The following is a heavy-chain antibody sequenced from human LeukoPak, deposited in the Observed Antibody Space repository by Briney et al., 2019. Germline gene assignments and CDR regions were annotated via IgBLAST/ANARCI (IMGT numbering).Heavy chain of an antibody. CDR1: GFTFSSYG. J-gene: IGHJ4*02. V-gene: IGHV3-30*18. CDR2: ISYDGSNK. CDR3: AKDGVDY. D-gene: IGHD3-10*01. Sequence: GGSLRLSCAASGFTFSSYGMHWVRQAPGKGLEWVAVISYDGSNKYYADSVKGRFTISRDNSKNTLYLQMNSLRAEDTAVYYCAKDGVDYWGQGTLVTVSS.